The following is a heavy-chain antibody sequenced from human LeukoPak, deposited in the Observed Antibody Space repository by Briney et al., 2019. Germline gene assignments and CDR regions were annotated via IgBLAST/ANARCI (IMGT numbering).Heavy chain of an antibody. V-gene: IGHV1-46*01. J-gene: IGHJ5*02. Sequence: ASVKVSCKASGYTFTSYYMHWVRQAPGQGLEWMGIINPSGGSTSYAQKFQGRVTMTRDTSTSTVYMELSSLRSEDTAVYYCARGYYDSSGYYARILAWFDPWGQGTLVTVSS. D-gene: IGHD3-22*01. CDR2: INPSGGST. CDR1: GYTFTSYY. CDR3: ARGYYDSSGYYARILAWFDP.